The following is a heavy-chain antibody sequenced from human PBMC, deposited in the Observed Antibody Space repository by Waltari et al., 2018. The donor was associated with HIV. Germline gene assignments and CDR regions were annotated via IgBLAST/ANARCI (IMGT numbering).Heavy chain of an antibody. CDR1: GYTFTSYC. CDR2: ISAYNGNT. CDR3: ARDKGASDTYKAEYLQH. Sequence: VQSEREMKPPGASVKVSCKPHGYTFTSYCISWLRLAPGQGFELVGWISAYNGNTNYAQKFRGRVTLTTDTSTSTAYMELRGLRHEDTAIYYCARDKGASDTYKAEYLQHWGRGTLVSVSA. V-gene: IGHV1-18*01. D-gene: IGHD1-20*01. J-gene: IGHJ1*01.